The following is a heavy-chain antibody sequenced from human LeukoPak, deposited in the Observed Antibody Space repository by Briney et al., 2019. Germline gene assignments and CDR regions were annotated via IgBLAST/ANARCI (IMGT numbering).Heavy chain of an antibody. CDR3: ASRGYDGHFDY. V-gene: IGHV4-39*07. D-gene: IGHD5-12*01. J-gene: IGHJ4*02. CDR1: GGSISSGSYY. CDR2: IYHSGST. Sequence: SRTLSLTCTVSGGSISSGSYYWSWIRQPPGKGLEWIGSIYHSGSTYYNPSLKSRVTISVDTSKNQFSLKLSSVTAADTAVYYCASRGYDGHFDYWGQGTLVTVSS.